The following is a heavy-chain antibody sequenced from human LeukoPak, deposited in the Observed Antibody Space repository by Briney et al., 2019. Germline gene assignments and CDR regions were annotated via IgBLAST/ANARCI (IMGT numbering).Heavy chain of an antibody. D-gene: IGHD3-22*01. V-gene: IGHV1-2*02. Sequence: ASVKVSCKASGYTFTSYYMHWVRQAPGQGLEWMGWINPNSGGTNYAQKFQGRVTMTRDTSISTAYMELSRLRSDDTAVYYCAREDDSSGSSPSAFDYWGQGTLVTVSS. CDR1: GYTFTSYY. J-gene: IGHJ4*02. CDR3: AREDDSSGSSPSAFDY. CDR2: INPNSGGT.